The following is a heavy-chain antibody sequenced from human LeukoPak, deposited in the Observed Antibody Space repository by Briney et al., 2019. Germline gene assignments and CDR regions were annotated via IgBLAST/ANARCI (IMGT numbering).Heavy chain of an antibody. CDR1: SDSISNYY. D-gene: IGHD3-22*01. CDR2: IYYTGSA. V-gene: IGHV4-59*13. J-gene: IGHJ3*02. Sequence: SETLPLTCTVSSDSISNYYWSWIRQPPGKGLEWFAYIYYTGSANYNPSLKSRVTISVDTSKNQFSLKLNSVTAADTAVYYCARHHYDSTHDAFDIWGQGTMVTVSS. CDR3: ARHHYDSTHDAFDI.